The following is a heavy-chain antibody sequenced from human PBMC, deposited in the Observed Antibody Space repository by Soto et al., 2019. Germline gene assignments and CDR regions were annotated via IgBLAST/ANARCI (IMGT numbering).Heavy chain of an antibody. Sequence: EVQLVESRGGLVKTGGSLRLSCAASGCTFRSYSMNWVRQAPGKGLEWVSSISSSSSYIYYADSVKGRFTSSRDNAKNSLYLQMNSLRAEDTSGYYCARDQPGYSYGYGLGYWGQGTLVTVSS. D-gene: IGHD5-18*01. J-gene: IGHJ4*02. CDR3: ARDQPGYSYGYGLGY. CDR1: GCTFRSYS. CDR2: ISSSSSYI. V-gene: IGHV3-21*01.